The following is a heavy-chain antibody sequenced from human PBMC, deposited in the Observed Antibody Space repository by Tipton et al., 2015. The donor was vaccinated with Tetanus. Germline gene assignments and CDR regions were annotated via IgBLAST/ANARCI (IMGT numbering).Heavy chain of an antibody. V-gene: IGHV5-51*01. J-gene: IGHJ4*02. CDR2: IYPGDSDT. CDR3: ARAHCTDGVCNFDF. CDR1: GYLFNHYL. D-gene: IGHD2-8*01. Sequence: QLVQSGGEVKKPGESLEISWKGSGYLFNHYLIGWVRQKPGKGLEWMGIIYPGDSDTRYSPSFQGQVTISVDKSINAAYLQWSSLKASDTSMFYCARAHCTDGVCNFDFWGQGALVTVAS.